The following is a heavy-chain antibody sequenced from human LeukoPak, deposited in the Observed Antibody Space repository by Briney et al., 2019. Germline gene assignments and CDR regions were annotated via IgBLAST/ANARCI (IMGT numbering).Heavy chain of an antibody. CDR3: AREGTGTTPYYMDV. CDR1: GYTFTSYD. J-gene: IGHJ6*03. Sequence: GASVKVSCKASGYTFTSYDINWVRQATGQGLEWMGWMDPNSGNTGYAQKFQGRVTMTRNTSISTAYMELSSLRSDDTAVYYCAREGTGTTPYYMDVWGKGTTVTVSS. D-gene: IGHD1-7*01. V-gene: IGHV1-8*01. CDR2: MDPNSGNT.